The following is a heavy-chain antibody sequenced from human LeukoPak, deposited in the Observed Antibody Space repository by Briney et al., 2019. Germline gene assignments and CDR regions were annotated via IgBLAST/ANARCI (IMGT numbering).Heavy chain of an antibody. CDR3: ARDRSWGSQCYFDY. CDR2: ISGSSSTI. D-gene: IGHD7-27*01. CDR1: GFTFSSYS. Sequence: GRSLRLSCAASGFTFSSYSMNWVRQAPGKGLEWVSYISGSSSTIHYADSVKGRFTISRDNAKNSLHLQMNSLRAEDTAVYYCARDRSWGSQCYFDYWGQGTLVTVSS. J-gene: IGHJ4*02. V-gene: IGHV3-48*01.